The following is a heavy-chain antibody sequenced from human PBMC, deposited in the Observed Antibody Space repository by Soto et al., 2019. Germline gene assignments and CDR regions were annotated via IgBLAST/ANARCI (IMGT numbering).Heavy chain of an antibody. J-gene: IGHJ1*01. CDR2: IFYSGDT. CDR1: GASVNTGDYY. D-gene: IGHD1-7*01. Sequence: VQLQGSGPGLLKPSQTLSLTCTVSGASVNTGDYYWSYIRQPPGKGLEWLGYIFYSGDTYYNPSLKSQATISLNTSRNQFSPTLTSVTDADTALYYCVGTGTTDDFWGQGTLVTVSS. V-gene: IGHV4-30-4*01. CDR3: VGTGTTDDF.